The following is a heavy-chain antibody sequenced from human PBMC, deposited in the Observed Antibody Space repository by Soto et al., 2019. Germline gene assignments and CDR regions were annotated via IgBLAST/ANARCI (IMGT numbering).Heavy chain of an antibody. CDR2: IIPIFGTA. CDR1: GGTFSSYA. CDR3: ARDQQWHLLDY. V-gene: IGHV1-69*13. J-gene: IGHJ4*02. D-gene: IGHD6-19*01. Sequence: ASVKVSCKASGGTFSSYALSWVRQAPGQGLEWMGGIIPIFGTANYAQKFQGRVTITADESTSTAYMELSSLRSDDTAVYYCARDQQWHLLDYWGQGTLVTVSS.